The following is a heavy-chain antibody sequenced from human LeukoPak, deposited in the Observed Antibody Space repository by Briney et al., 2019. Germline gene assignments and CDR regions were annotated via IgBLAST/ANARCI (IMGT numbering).Heavy chain of an antibody. CDR2: INPNSGVT. J-gene: IGHJ4*02. CDR3: AREDSSGYLRGENYFDY. D-gene: IGHD3-22*01. Sequence: ASVKVSCKASGYIFTGYYIHWVRQAPGQGLEWMGWINPNSGVTNYAQKFQGRVTMTRDTSISTAYMELSRLRSDDTAVYYCAREDSSGYLRGENYFDYWGQGTLVTVSS. V-gene: IGHV1-2*02. CDR1: GYIFTGYY.